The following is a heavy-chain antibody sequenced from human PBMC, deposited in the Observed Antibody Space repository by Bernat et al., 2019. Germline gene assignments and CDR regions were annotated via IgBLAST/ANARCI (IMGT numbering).Heavy chain of an antibody. CDR2: IYYSGST. CDR3: ARSTAPRAFDI. Sequence: QVQLQESGPGLVKPSETLSLICTVSGGSISSSSYYWGWIRQPPGKGLEWIGSIYYSGSTYYNPSLKSRVAISIDTSKNQFSLKLSSVTAADTAVYYCARSTAPRAFDIWGQGTMVTVSS. J-gene: IGHJ3*02. D-gene: IGHD4-17*01. V-gene: IGHV4-39*01. CDR1: GGSISSSSYY.